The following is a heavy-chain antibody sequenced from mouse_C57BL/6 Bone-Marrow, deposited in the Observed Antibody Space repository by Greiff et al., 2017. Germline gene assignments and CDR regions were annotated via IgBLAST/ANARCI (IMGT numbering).Heavy chain of an antibody. J-gene: IGHJ3*01. V-gene: IGHV5-6*01. CDR1: GFTFSSYG. CDR2: ISSGGSYT. Sequence: EVQVVESGGDLVKPGGSLKLSCAASGFTFSSYGMSWVRQTPDKRLEWVATISSGGSYTYYPDSVTGRFTISRDNAKNTLYLQMSSLKSEDTAMYYCARHSWFAYWVQGTLVTVSA. CDR3: ARHSWFAY.